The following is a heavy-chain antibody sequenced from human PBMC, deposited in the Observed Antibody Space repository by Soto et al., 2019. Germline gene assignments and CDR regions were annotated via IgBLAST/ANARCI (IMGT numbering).Heavy chain of an antibody. CDR1: GGSFSGYY. CDR2: INHSGST. Sequence: TLSLTCAVYGGSFSGYYWSWIRQPPGKGLEWIGEINHSGSTNYNTSLKSRVTISVDTSKNQFSLKLSSVTAADTAVYYCARGRMTVDYWGQGTLVTVSS. V-gene: IGHV4-34*01. CDR3: ARGRMTVDY. J-gene: IGHJ4*02.